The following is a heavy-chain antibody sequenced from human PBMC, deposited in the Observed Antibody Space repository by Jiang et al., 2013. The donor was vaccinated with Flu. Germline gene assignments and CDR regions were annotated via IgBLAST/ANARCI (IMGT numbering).Heavy chain of an antibody. CDR2: IYPSDSDT. D-gene: IGHD3-3*01. V-gene: IGHV5-51*01. J-gene: IGHJ3*01. Sequence: GAEVKKPGESLKISCKASGYSFATHWIGWVRQMPGKGLEWMGIIYPSDSDTRYSPSLQGQVTISADKSISTAYLQWSSLKASDTAMYYCARGLLEWLVVPLYLWGRRDEWSLSLQ. CDR3: ARGLLEWLVVPLYL. CDR1: GYSFATHW.